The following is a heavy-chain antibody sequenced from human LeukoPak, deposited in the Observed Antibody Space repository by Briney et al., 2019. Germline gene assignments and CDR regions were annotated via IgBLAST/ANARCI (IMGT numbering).Heavy chain of an antibody. CDR2: IKQDGSEK. J-gene: IGHJ4*02. V-gene: IGHV3-7*01. Sequence: GSLRLSCAASGFTFSSYWMSWVRQAPGKGLEWVANIKQDGSEKYYVDSVKGRFTISRDNAKTSLYLQMNSLRAEDTAVYYCARDLMGIAYRGAFYYWGQGTLVTASS. CDR3: ARDLMGIAYRGAFYY. D-gene: IGHD6-13*01. CDR1: GFTFSSYW.